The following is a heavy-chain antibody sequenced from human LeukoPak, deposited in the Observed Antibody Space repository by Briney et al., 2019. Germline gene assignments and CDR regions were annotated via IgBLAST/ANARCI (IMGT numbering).Heavy chain of an antibody. CDR2: IYYSGST. J-gene: IGHJ5*02. D-gene: IGHD4-17*01. Sequence: SETLSLTCTVSGGSISSYYWSWIRQPPGKGLEWIGYIYYSGSTNYNPSLKSRVTISVDTSKNQFSLKLSSVTAVDTAVYYCARDATYGDYPENWFDPWGQGTLVTVSS. CDR1: GGSISSYY. V-gene: IGHV4-59*01. CDR3: ARDATYGDYPENWFDP.